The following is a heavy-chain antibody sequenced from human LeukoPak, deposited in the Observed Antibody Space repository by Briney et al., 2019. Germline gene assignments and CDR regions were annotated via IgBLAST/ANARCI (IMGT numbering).Heavy chain of an antibody. CDR2: INAGNGNT. D-gene: IGHD6-6*01. J-gene: IGHJ2*01. CDR3: ARPSDAARNSWYFDL. CDR1: GGTFSSYA. V-gene: IGHV1-3*01. Sequence: ASVKVSCKASGGTFSSYAISWVRQAPGQRLEWMGWINAGNGNTKYSQKFQGRVTITRDTSASTAYMELSSLRSEDTAVYYCARPSDAARNSWYFDLWGRGTLVTVSS.